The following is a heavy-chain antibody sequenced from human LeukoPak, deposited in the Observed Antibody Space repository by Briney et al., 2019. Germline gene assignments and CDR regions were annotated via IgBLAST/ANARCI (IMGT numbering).Heavy chain of an antibody. D-gene: IGHD3-10*01. J-gene: IGHJ5*02. CDR1: GYTFTSYG. Sequence: SVKVSCKASGYTFTSYGISWVRQAPGQGLEWMGGIIPIFGTANYAQKFQGRVTITADESTSTAYMELSSLRSEDTAVYYCARDGTMVRGVIITARTNWFDPWGQGTLVTVSS. CDR3: ARDGTMVRGVIITARTNWFDP. CDR2: IIPIFGTA. V-gene: IGHV1-69*13.